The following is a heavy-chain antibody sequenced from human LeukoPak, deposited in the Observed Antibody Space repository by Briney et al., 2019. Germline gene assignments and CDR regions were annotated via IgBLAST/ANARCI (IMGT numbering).Heavy chain of an antibody. CDR1: GFTFSSYA. CDR2: ISYDGSNK. J-gene: IGHJ6*03. D-gene: IGHD6-13*01. CDR3: AKQMMERQQYYYMDV. Sequence: GGSLRLSCAASGFTFSSYAMHWVRQAPGKGLEWVAVISYDGSNKYYADSVKGRFTISRDNSKNTLYLQMNSLRAEDTAVYYCAKQMMERQQYYYMDVWGKGTSVTVSS. V-gene: IGHV3-30*04.